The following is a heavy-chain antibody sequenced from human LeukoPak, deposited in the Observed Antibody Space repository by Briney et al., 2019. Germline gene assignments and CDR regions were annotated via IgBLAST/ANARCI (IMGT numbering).Heavy chain of an antibody. CDR3: ARAGDGY. CDR2: IYYSGST. J-gene: IGHJ4*02. V-gene: IGHV4-39*07. CDR1: GGSISSGYYY. Sequence: SETLSLTCTVFGGSISSGYYYWGWIRQPPGKGLEWIGSIYYSGSTYYNPSLKSRVIISVDTSKNQFSLKLSSVTAADTAMHYCARAGDGYWGQGTPVTVSS. D-gene: IGHD5-24*01.